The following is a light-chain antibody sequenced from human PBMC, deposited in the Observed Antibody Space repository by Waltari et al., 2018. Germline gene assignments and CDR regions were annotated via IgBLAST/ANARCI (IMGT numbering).Light chain of an antibody. J-gene: IGLJ3*02. V-gene: IGLV2-14*01. CDR1: SSDVGGYDY. Sequence: QSALTQPASVSGSPGQSITISCTGTSSDVGGYDYVPRYQQHPGQAPTPLSFYVTKRPSGVSDRLSGSESGNTASLTMSGLHTEDEADYYGASYTSSKTWVFGGGTKLTVL. CDR3: ASYTSSKTWV. CDR2: YVT.